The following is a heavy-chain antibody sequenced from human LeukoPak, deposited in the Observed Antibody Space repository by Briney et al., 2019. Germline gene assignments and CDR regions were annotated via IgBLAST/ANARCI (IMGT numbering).Heavy chain of an antibody. CDR2: IIPILGIA. CDR1: GGTFSSYA. Sequence: GASVKVSCKASGGTFSSYAISWVRQAPGQGLEWVGRIIPILGIANYAQKFQGRVTITADKSTSTAYMELSSLRSGDTAVYYCARDSSGYFDWSYGMDVWGQGTTVTVSS. J-gene: IGHJ6*02. CDR3: ARDSSGYFDWSYGMDV. V-gene: IGHV1-69*04. D-gene: IGHD3-9*01.